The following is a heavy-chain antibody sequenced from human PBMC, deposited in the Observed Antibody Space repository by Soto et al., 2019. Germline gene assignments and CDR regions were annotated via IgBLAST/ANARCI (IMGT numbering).Heavy chain of an antibody. CDR2: IIPIFGTA. CDR1: AGTFSSYA. V-gene: IGHV1-69*13. Sequence: SVKVSCKTSAGTFSSYAISWVRQAPGQGLEWMGGIIPIFGTANYAQKFQGRVTITADESTSTAYMELSSLRSEDTAVYYCARDSPFSGYGFVYCGHGTLVTVS. CDR3: ARDSPFSGYGFVY. J-gene: IGHJ4*01. D-gene: IGHD5-12*01.